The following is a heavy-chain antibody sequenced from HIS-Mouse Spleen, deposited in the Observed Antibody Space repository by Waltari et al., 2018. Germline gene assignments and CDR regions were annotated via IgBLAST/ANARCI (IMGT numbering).Heavy chain of an antibody. V-gene: IGHV4-39*07. Sequence: QLQLQESGPGLVKPSETLSLTCTVSGGSISSSSYYWGWIRQPPGKGLEWIGGIYYSGSTHYNPSIKGRVTISVDTSKNQFSLKLSSVTAADTAVYYCAREIPYSSSWYDWYFDLWGRGTLVTVSS. CDR3: AREIPYSSSWYDWYFDL. D-gene: IGHD6-13*01. J-gene: IGHJ2*01. CDR2: IYYSGST. CDR1: GGSISSSSYY.